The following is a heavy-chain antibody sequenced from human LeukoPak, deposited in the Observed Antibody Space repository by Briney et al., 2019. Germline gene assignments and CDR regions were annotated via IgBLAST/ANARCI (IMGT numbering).Heavy chain of an antibody. Sequence: GGSLRLSCAASGFTFSSYGMSWVRQAPGKGLEWVSSISGSGGGTYYADSVKGRFTISRDNAKNSLYLQMNSLRAEDTAVYYCARDTPWLGSNYYYMDVWGKGTTVTVSS. V-gene: IGHV3-23*01. J-gene: IGHJ6*03. CDR1: GFTFSSYG. CDR2: ISGSGGGT. CDR3: ARDTPWLGSNYYYMDV. D-gene: IGHD1-26*01.